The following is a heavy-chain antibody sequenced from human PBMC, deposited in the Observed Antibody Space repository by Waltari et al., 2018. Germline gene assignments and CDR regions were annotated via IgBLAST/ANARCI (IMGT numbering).Heavy chain of an antibody. V-gene: IGHV3-53*01. Sequence: EVQLVESGGGLIQPGGSLRLSCAASGFTVSSNYMSWVRQAPGKGLEWVSVIYSGGSTYDADSVKGRFTIARDNSKNTLYLQMSGLRAEDTAVYYCARVAYSSSRAYFDYWGQGTLVTVSS. D-gene: IGHD6-13*01. CDR2: IYSGGST. J-gene: IGHJ4*02. CDR1: GFTVSSNY. CDR3: ARVAYSSSRAYFDY.